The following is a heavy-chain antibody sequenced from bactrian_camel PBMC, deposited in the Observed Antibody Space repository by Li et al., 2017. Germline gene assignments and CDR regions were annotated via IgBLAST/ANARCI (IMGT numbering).Heavy chain of an antibody. D-gene: IGHD2*01. Sequence: QLVESGGGSVQAGGSLRLACSGSTDLYTYRYHMGWFRQAPGKDREAVAVIDSDGIASYADSVKGRFTVSRDNANNTVNLMMNSLKPEDTAMYYCAANFGPYCSGPYLARRANFLGQGTQVTVS. V-gene: IGHV3S53*01. CDR2: IDSDGIA. CDR1: TDLYTYRYH. J-gene: IGHJ4*01.